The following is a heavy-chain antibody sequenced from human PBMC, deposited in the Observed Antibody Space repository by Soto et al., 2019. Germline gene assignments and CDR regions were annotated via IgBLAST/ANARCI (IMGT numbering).Heavy chain of an antibody. V-gene: IGHV3-74*01. J-gene: IGHJ5*02. Sequence: EVQLVESGGGLVQPGESLRPSCAASGFTFSSYWMHWVRQAPGKGLVWVSRINSDGSRTNYADSVKGRFTVSRDNAKNTQYLQMNSLRAEDTAVYYCARVLTGSWNWFDPWGQGTLVTVSS. D-gene: IGHD6-13*01. CDR2: INSDGSRT. CDR1: GFTFSSYW. CDR3: ARVLTGSWNWFDP.